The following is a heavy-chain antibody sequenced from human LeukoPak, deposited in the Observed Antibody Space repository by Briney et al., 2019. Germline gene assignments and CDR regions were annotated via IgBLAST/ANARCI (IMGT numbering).Heavy chain of an antibody. Sequence: ASVKVSCKASGYTFTGYYMHWVRQAPGQGLEWMGWINPNSGGTNYAQKFQGRVTMTRDTSFSTAYMELSRLRSDDTAVYYCARTYYYDSSGPVTDYWGQGTLVTVSS. CDR1: GYTFTGYY. CDR3: ARTYYYDSSGPVTDY. J-gene: IGHJ4*02. V-gene: IGHV1-2*02. D-gene: IGHD3-22*01. CDR2: INPNSGGT.